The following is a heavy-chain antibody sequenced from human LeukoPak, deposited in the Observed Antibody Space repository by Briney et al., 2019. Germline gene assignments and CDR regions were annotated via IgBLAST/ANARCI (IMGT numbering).Heavy chain of an antibody. D-gene: IGHD1-26*01. CDR1: GFTFSGYW. J-gene: IGHJ5*02. Sequence: EGFLRSSCAASGFTFSGYWMHWVRQAPGKGLELVSRIHIDGATTNYADFVKGRFTISRDNAKNTLHLQMNSLRADDTAVYYCVRRAVGIGVWFDAWSQGTLVTVSS. V-gene: IGHV3-74*01. CDR2: IHIDGATT. CDR3: VRRAVGIGVWFDA.